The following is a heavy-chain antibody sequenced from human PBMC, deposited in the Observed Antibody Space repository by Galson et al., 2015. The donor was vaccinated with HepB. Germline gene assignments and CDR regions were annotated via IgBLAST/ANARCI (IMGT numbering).Heavy chain of an antibody. CDR1: GYTFTSYY. J-gene: IGHJ6*02. CDR3: ARGGRTGVGATRIYYYGMDV. D-gene: IGHD1-26*01. CDR2: INPSGGST. Sequence: SVKVSCKASGYTFTSYYMHWVRQAPGQGLEWMGIINPSGGSTSYAQKFQGRVTMTRDTSTSTVYMELSSLRSEDTAVYYCARGGRTGVGATRIYYYGMDVWGQGTTVTVSS. V-gene: IGHV1-46*01.